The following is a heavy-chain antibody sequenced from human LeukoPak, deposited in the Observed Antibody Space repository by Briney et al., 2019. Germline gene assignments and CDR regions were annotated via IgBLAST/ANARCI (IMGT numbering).Heavy chain of an antibody. Sequence: SQTLSLTCTVSGGSISSGSYYWTWIRRPAGKGLEWIGRIYTTGSTNYSPSLKSRVTISVDTSKNQFSLKLSSVTAADTAVYYCARDRIAAADWYFDLWGRGALVTVSS. CDR3: ARDRIAAADWYFDL. CDR1: GGSISSGSYY. V-gene: IGHV4-61*02. J-gene: IGHJ2*01. CDR2: IYTTGST. D-gene: IGHD6-13*01.